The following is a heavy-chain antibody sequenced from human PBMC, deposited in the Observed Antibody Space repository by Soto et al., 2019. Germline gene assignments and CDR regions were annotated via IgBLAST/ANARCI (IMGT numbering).Heavy chain of an antibody. Sequence: ASVKVSCKASGYTFTTYAMQWVFQAPGQSLEWMGWINTGSGNTKYSQKFQDRVTLTRDTSASTVYMELNSLRSEDTAVYYCARGGSSKWYYYDSSSSTVDPWGQGTLVTVSS. V-gene: IGHV1-3*04. J-gene: IGHJ5*02. D-gene: IGHD3-22*01. CDR1: GYTFTTYA. CDR2: INTGSGNT. CDR3: ARGGSSKWYYYDSSSSTVDP.